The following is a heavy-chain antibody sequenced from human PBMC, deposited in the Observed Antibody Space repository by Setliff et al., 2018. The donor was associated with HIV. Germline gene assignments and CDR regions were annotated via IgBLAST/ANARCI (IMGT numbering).Heavy chain of an antibody. J-gene: IGHJ5*02. CDR2: IFSSGST. Sequence: SKTLSLTCTVSGDSISSYSWNWIRQSPGGGLEWIGFIFSSGSTKYNPSLQSRVTMSIDTSKNQFSLRLTSVTAADTAVYYCARRIDDSGSFPDKNWFDTWGQGSLVTVSS. D-gene: IGHD3-10*01. V-gene: IGHV4-4*09. CDR3: ARRIDDSGSFPDKNWFDT. CDR1: GDSISSYS.